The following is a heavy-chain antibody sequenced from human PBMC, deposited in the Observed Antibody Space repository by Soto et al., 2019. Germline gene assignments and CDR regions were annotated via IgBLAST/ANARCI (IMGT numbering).Heavy chain of an antibody. CDR1: ELTGSDNH. D-gene: IGHD6-13*01. V-gene: IGHV3-66*01. CDR2: IYSGGNR. J-gene: IGHJ4*02. CDR3: ARAYITSWYSFEY. Sequence: GGSLRLSCAASELTGSDNHINWDRQAPGKGLEWISVIYSGGNRYYADSVKGRFTISRDDSKNTVFLQMNSMRAEDTAVYFCARAYITSWYSFEYWGQGALVTAS.